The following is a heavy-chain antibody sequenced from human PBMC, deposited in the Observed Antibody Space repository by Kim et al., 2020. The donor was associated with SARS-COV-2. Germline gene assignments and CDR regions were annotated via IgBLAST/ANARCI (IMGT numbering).Heavy chain of an antibody. CDR2: IWYDGSNK. V-gene: IGHV3-33*08. Sequence: GGSLRLSCAASGFTFSSYGMHWVRQAPGKGLEWVAVIWYDGSNKYYADSVKGRFTISRDNSKNTLYLQMNSLRAEDTAVYYCARDVTPWGSFDYWGPGTLGTVSS. CDR1: GFTFSSYG. J-gene: IGHJ4*03. D-gene: IGHD2-21*02. CDR3: ARDVTPWGSFDY.